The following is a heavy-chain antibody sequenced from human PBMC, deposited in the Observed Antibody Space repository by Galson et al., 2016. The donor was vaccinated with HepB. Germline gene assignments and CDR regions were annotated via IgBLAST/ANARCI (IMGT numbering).Heavy chain of an antibody. Sequence: SLRLSCAASGFTVSSNYMSWVRQAPGKGLEWVSVIYSGGSTYYADSVKGRFTISRDNSKNTLYLQMNSLRAEDTAVYYCARDGYDFWSGYYPDCWGQGTLVTVSS. CDR2: IYSGGST. CDR3: ARDGYDFWSGYYPDC. V-gene: IGHV3-66*01. J-gene: IGHJ4*02. D-gene: IGHD3-3*01. CDR1: GFTVSSNY.